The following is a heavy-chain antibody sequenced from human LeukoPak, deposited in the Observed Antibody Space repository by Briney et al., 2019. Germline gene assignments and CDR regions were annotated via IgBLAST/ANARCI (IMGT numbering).Heavy chain of an antibody. J-gene: IGHJ5*02. CDR1: GYTFTSYD. D-gene: IGHD6-19*01. CDR3: ARIAVAAGDNWFDP. V-gene: IGHV1-2*02. CDR2: INPNSGGT. Sequence: GASVKVSCKASGYTFTSYDINWVRQATGQGLEWMGWINPNSGGTNYAQKFQGRVTMTRDTSISTAYMELSGLRSDDTAVYYCARIAVAAGDNWFDPWGQGTLVTVSS.